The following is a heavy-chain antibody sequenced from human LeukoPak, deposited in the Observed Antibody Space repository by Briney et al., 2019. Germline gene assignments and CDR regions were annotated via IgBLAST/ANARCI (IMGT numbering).Heavy chain of an antibody. V-gene: IGHV4-31*03. J-gene: IGHJ4*02. CDR1: GGSISSGGYY. CDR3: ARGVREYDFDY. CDR2: IYYSGST. D-gene: IGHD3-10*01. Sequence: PSETLSLTCTVSGGSISSGGYYWSWICQHPGKGLEWIGYIYYSGSTYYNPSLKSRVTISVDTSKNQFSLKLSSVTAADTAVYYCARGVREYDFDYWGQGTLVTVSS.